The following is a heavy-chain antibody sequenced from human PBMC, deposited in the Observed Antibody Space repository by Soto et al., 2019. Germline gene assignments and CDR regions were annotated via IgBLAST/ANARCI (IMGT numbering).Heavy chain of an antibody. CDR2: IHPSGGGS. CDR3: ARGGHIAVVPDSFDS. CDR1: GYPFNTYY. V-gene: IGHV1-46*02. J-gene: IGHJ4*01. D-gene: IGHD2-21*01. Sequence: ASVKVSCKSSGYPFNTYYLHWVRQAPGQGLEWMGMIHPSGGGSTYAQKFLGRVTMTMDSSTSTVFMELTSLRSADTAVYYYARGGHIAVVPDSFDSWG.